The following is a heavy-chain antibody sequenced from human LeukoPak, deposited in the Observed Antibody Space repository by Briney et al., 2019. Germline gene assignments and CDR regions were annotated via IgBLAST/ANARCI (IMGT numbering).Heavy chain of an antibody. V-gene: IGHV1-69*13. CDR2: IIPIFGTA. CDR1: GGTFSSYA. J-gene: IGHJ4*02. D-gene: IGHD3-22*01. Sequence: GASVKVSCKASGGTFSSYAISWVRQAPGQGLEWMGGIIPIFGTANYAQKFQGRVTITADESTSTAYMELSSLRSEDTAVYYCAGGLSSGYYYGGYWGQGTLVTVSS. CDR3: AGGLSSGYYYGGY.